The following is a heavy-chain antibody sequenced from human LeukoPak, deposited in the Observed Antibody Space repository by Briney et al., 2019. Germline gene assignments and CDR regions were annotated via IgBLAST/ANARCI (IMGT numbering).Heavy chain of an antibody. CDR1: GYTFTSYG. Sequence: GASVKVSCKASGYTFTSYGISWVRQAPGQGLEWMRWISAYNGNTNYAQKLQGRVTMTTDTSTSTAYMELRSLRSDDTAVYYCASIRAYCGGDCYLIWGQGTMVTVSS. CDR3: ASIRAYCGGDCYLI. D-gene: IGHD2-21*02. J-gene: IGHJ3*02. V-gene: IGHV1-18*01. CDR2: ISAYNGNT.